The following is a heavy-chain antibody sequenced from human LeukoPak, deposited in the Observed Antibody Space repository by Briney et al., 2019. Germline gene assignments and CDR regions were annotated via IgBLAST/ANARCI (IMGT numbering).Heavy chain of an antibody. CDR2: IYYSVDT. Sequence: SETLSLTCTVSGDSIIGSYWSWIGQAPGKGLEWIAYIYYSVDTNYNPSLQSRVTISVDISKKQFSLRLTSVTAADTAVYYCARRRYYDSSGYNPTYYFDHWGQGILVSVSS. CDR1: GDSIIGSY. D-gene: IGHD3-22*01. J-gene: IGHJ4*02. CDR3: ARRRYYDSSGYNPTYYFDH. V-gene: IGHV4-59*01.